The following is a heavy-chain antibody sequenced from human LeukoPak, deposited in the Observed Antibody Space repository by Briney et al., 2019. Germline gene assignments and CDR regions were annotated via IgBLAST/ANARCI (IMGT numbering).Heavy chain of an antibody. J-gene: IGHJ5*01. D-gene: IGHD1-26*01. CDR2: ISWNSGSI. V-gene: IGHV3-9*01. CDR1: GFTFDDYA. CDR3: ARDKVVGPTKFDS. Sequence: PGGSLRLSCAASGFTFDDYAMHWVRQAPGKGLEGVSGISWNSGSIGYADSVKGRFTISRDNAKNSLYLHMNSLRAEDTAVYYCARDKVVGPTKFDSWGQGTLVTVSS.